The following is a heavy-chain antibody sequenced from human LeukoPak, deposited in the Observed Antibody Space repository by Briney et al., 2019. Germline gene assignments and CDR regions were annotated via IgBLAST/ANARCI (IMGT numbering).Heavy chain of an antibody. Sequence: GGSLRLSCAASGFTFSSYWMTWVRQTPGKGLEWVANIRMDGGEQYYMDSVEGRFTISRDNAKNSLYLEMYSLRPEDTAVYYCARDKGYNSAYWGRGTLVTVSS. D-gene: IGHD5-24*01. V-gene: IGHV3-7*01. J-gene: IGHJ4*02. CDR2: IRMDGGEQ. CDR1: GFTFSSYW. CDR3: ARDKGYNSAY.